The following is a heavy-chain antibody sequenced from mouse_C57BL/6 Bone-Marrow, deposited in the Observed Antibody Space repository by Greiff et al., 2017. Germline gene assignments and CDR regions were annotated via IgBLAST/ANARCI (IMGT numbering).Heavy chain of an antibody. D-gene: IGHD1-1*02. V-gene: IGHV1-64*01. CDR1: GYTFTSYW. Sequence: QVPLQQSGAELVKPGASVKLSCKASGYTFTSYWMHWVKQRPGQGLEWIGMIHPNSGSTYYNEKFKGKATLTADKSSSTAYMQLSSLTSEDSAVYYGARDYVVYWGQGTLVTVSA. CDR2: IHPNSGST. CDR3: ARDYVVY. J-gene: IGHJ3*01.